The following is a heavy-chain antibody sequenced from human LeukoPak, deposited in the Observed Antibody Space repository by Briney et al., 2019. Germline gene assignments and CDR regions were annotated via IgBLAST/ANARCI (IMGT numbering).Heavy chain of an antibody. J-gene: IGHJ4*02. Sequence: PSETLSLTCTVSGGSISSSSYYWGWIRQPPGKGLEWIGSIYYSGSTHYNPYLKSRVTISVDTSKNQFSLKLSSVTAADTAVYYCARQGTYTVTRDYWGQGTLVTVSS. CDR3: ARQGTYTVTRDY. CDR1: GGSISSSSYY. D-gene: IGHD4-11*01. CDR2: IYYSGST. V-gene: IGHV4-39*01.